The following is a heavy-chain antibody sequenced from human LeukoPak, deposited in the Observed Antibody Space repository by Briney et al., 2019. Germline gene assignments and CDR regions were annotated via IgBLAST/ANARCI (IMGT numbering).Heavy chain of an antibody. CDR2: IYTSGST. CDR3: ARGGVPYSSSWYARYAFDI. CDR1: GGSISSYY. D-gene: IGHD6-13*01. Sequence: PSETLSLTCTVSGGSISSYYWSWIRQPAGKGLEWIGRIYTSGSTNYNPSLKSRVTMSVDTSKNQFSLKLSSVTAADTAVYYCARGGVPYSSSWYARYAFDIWGPRDNGHRLF. J-gene: IGHJ3*02. V-gene: IGHV4-4*07.